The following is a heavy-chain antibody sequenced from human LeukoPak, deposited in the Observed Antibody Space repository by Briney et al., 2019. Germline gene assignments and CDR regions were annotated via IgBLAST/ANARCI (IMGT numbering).Heavy chain of an antibody. CDR3: ANDIVVVPAAPEYFQH. D-gene: IGHD2-2*01. J-gene: IGHJ1*01. V-gene: IGHV3-23*01. CDR2: ISGSGGST. Sequence: GGSLRLSCAASGFTFSSYAMSWVRQAPGKGLEWVSAISGSGGSTYYADSVKGRFTISRDNSKNTLYLQMNSLRAEDTAVYYCANDIVVVPAAPEYFQHWGQGTLVTVSS. CDR1: GFTFSSYA.